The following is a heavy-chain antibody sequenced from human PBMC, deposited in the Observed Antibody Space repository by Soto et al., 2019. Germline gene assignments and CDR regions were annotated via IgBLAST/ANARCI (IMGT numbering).Heavy chain of an antibody. J-gene: IGHJ4*02. CDR1: GGSISSGDNY. V-gene: IGHV4-30-4*01. D-gene: IGHD3-16*02. Sequence: QVQLQESGPGLVKPSQTLSLTCSISGGSISSGDNYWSWIRQPPGKGLEWIGYIHSSGSTFYNPSLKSRVTIAIDTSKNQFSLKLSSVTAADTAVDSCARGTYFDSAWGTYRVGSSGCFDYWGQGTLVSVSS. CDR2: IHSSGST. CDR3: ARGTYFDSAWGTYRVGSSGCFDY.